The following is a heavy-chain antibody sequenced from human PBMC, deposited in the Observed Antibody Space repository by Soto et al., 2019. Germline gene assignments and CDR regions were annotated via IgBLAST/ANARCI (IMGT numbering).Heavy chain of an antibody. V-gene: IGHV4-59*08. Sequence: SETLSLTCTVSGDSLSSYYWSWIRQPPGKGLEWIGSISYSGSTDYSPSLKSRVTMSVDTSKNQFSLKMTSVTAADTAMYYCARHYGSGWLGRFDFWGQGTLVTVSS. D-gene: IGHD6-19*01. CDR1: GDSLSSYY. CDR2: ISYSGST. J-gene: IGHJ4*02. CDR3: ARHYGSGWLGRFDF.